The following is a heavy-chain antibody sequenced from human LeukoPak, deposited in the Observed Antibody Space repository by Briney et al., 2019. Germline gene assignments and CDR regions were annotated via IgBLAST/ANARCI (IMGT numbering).Heavy chain of an antibody. Sequence: SETLSLTCTVSGGSVSRGSYYWSWIRQPPGKGLEWIGYIYYSGSTNYNPSLKSRVTISVDTSKTQFSLKLSSVTAADTAVYYCARDMVRGPLDYWGQGTLVTVSS. CDR3: ARDMVRGPLDY. D-gene: IGHD3-10*01. V-gene: IGHV4-61*01. CDR2: IYYSGST. J-gene: IGHJ4*02. CDR1: GGSVSRGSYY.